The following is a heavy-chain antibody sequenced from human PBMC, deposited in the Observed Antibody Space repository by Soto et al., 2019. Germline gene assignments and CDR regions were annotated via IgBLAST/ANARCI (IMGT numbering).Heavy chain of an antibody. CDR1: GGSFRGYY. CDR2: INHTGGT. V-gene: IGHV4-34*01. D-gene: IGHD3-3*01. Sequence: PSETLSLTCAVYGGSFRGYYWTWIRQPPGKGLEWIGEINHTGGTHYNPSLKSRVTMSVDTSKNQFSLRLSSVTAADTAIYYCATRITVFGLLIPPFDPWGQGTQVTVSS. CDR3: ATRITVFGLLIPPFDP. J-gene: IGHJ5*02.